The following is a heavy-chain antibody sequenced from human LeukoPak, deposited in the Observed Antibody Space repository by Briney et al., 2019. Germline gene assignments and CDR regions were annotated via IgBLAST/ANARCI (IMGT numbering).Heavy chain of an antibody. J-gene: IGHJ5*02. CDR3: ARDGAVAGPNWFDP. CDR2: IYYSGST. CDR1: GESISGFY. V-gene: IGHV4-59*01. Sequence: SETLSLTCTVSGESISGFYWSWIRQPPGKGLEWIGYIYYSGSTNYNPSLKSRVTISVDTSKNQFSLKLSSVTAADTAVYYCARDGAVAGPNWFDPWGQGTLVTVSS. D-gene: IGHD6-19*01.